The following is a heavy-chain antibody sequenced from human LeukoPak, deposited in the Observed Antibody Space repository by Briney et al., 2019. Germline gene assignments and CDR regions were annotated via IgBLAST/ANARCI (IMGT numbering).Heavy chain of an antibody. V-gene: IGHV3-21*01. Sequence: GGSLRLSCAASGFTFTTSSMNWVRQAPGKGLEWVSSISYSSTHIYYADSVKGRFTISRDNAKNSLSLQMNSLRAEDTAVYYCARVGTAMVTIVAPYYMDVWGKGTTVTVSS. CDR3: ARVGTAMVTIVAPYYMDV. CDR2: ISYSSTHI. J-gene: IGHJ6*03. D-gene: IGHD5-18*01. CDR1: GFTFTTSS.